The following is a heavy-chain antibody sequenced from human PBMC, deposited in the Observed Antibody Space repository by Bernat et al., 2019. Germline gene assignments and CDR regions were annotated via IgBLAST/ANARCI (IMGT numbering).Heavy chain of an antibody. CDR3: ARRRGLRGVIGNNWFDP. CDR2: ISYDGSNK. J-gene: IGHJ5*02. Sequence: QVQLVESGGGVVQPGRSLRLSCAASGFTFSSYAMHWVRQAPGKGLEWVAVISYDGSNKYYADSVKGRFTISRDNSKNTLYLQMNSLRAEDTAVYYCARRRGLRGVIGNNWFDPWGQGTLVTVSS. D-gene: IGHD3-10*01. V-gene: IGHV3-30-3*01. CDR1: GFTFSSYA.